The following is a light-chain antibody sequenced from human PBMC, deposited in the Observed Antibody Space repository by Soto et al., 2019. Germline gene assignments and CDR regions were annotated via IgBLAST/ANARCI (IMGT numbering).Light chain of an antibody. CDR3: DSYTTVSTFRV. J-gene: IGLJ2*01. Sequence: QSVLTQPASVSGSPGPPITISCTGSSNDIGAYKYVSWYHQYPGKAPKLIIFEVSNRPSGVSNRFSGSKSGNTASLTIAGLQAEEEADYHCDSYTTVSTFRVFGGGT. CDR2: EVS. V-gene: IGLV2-14*01. CDR1: SNDIGAYKY.